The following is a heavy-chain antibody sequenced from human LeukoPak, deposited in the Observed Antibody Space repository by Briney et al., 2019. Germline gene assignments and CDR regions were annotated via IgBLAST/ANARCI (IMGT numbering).Heavy chain of an antibody. D-gene: IGHD3-9*01. J-gene: IGHJ3*02. V-gene: IGHV1-69*13. Sequence: GASVKVSCKASGGTFSSYAISWVRQAPGQGLEWMGGIIPIFGTANYAQKFQGRVTITADESTSTAYMELSSLRSEDTAVYYCARGRSYYDILTGIMGAFDIWGQGTMVTVSS. CDR1: GGTFSSYA. CDR2: IIPIFGTA. CDR3: ARGRSYYDILTGIMGAFDI.